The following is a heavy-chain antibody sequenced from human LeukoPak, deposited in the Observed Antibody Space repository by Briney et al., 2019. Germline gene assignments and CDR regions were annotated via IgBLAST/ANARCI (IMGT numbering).Heavy chain of an antibody. CDR2: ISSTGGTI. V-gene: IGHV3-48*04. CDR1: GFTFSSNS. D-gene: IGHD6-13*01. J-gene: IGHJ4*02. CDR3: ASPEVGSSTLFDY. Sequence: PGGSLRLSCAASGFTFSSNSMNWVRQARGKGLEWVSYISSTGGTIYYADSMKGRFTISRDNAKNSLYLQMNSLRVEDTAVYYCASPEVGSSTLFDYWGQGTLVTVSS.